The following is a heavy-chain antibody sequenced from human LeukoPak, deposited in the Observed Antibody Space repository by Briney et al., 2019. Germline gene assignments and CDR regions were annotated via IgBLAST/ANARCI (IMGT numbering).Heavy chain of an antibody. CDR2: ISGYNGNT. D-gene: IGHD6-6*01. CDR3: ARVGIAARLRGYYYMDV. CDR1: GYTLTSYG. Sequence: ASVKVSCKASGYTLTSYGISWVRQAPGQGLEWMGWISGYNGNTNYVQKLQGRVTMTTDTSTSTAYMELRSLRSDDTAVYYCARVGIAARLRGYYYMDVWGKGTTVTVSS. V-gene: IGHV1-18*01. J-gene: IGHJ6*03.